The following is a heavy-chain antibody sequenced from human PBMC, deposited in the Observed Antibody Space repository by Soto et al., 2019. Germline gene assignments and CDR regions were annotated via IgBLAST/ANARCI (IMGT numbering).Heavy chain of an antibody. J-gene: IGHJ4*02. CDR1: GFTFSNAW. D-gene: IGHD3-16*02. CDR3: TTAEYDYVWGSYRSDY. Sequence: EVQLVESGGGLVQPGGSLRLSCAASGFTFSNAWMNWVRQAPGKGLEWVGRIKSKTDGGTTDYAAPMKGRFTISRDDSKNTLYLQMNSLKTEDTAVYYCTTAEYDYVWGSYRSDYWGQGTLVTVSS. CDR2: IKSKTDGGTT. V-gene: IGHV3-15*07.